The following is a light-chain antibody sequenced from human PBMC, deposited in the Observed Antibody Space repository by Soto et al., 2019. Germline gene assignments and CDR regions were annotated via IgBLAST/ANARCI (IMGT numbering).Light chain of an antibody. CDR3: QHLDK. Sequence: FVLTRSPGTVSLSPGERATLSCWASHTVVNDYLAWYQQRPGQAPRLLLYGVSNRATGVPDRFSGSGSGTDFTLTISRLEPEDFAVYYCQHLDKFAQGTKVDIK. CDR1: HTVVNDY. J-gene: IGKJ2*01. CDR2: GVS. V-gene: IGKV3-20*01.